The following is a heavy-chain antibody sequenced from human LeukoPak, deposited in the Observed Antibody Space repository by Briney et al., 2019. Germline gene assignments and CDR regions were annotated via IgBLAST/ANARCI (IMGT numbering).Heavy chain of an antibody. Sequence: GGSLRLSCAASGFTFDDYAMHWVRQAPGKGLEWVSGISWNSGSIGYADSVKGRFTISRDNAKNSLYLQMNSLRAEDTAVYYCARVDGEEFFDYWGQGTLVTVSS. CDR2: ISWNSGSI. D-gene: IGHD4-17*01. CDR3: ARVDGEEFFDY. CDR1: GFTFDDYA. V-gene: IGHV3-9*01. J-gene: IGHJ4*02.